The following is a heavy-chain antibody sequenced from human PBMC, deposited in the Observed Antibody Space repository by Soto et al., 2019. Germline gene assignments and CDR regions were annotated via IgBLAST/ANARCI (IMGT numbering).Heavy chain of an antibody. CDR2: INSDGSST. D-gene: IGHD6-19*01. J-gene: IGHJ4*02. CDR1: GFTFSIYW. Sequence: GGSLRLSCAASGFTFSIYWMHWVRQAPGKGLVWVSRINSDGSSTSCADSVKGRFTISRDNAKNTLYLQMNSLRAEDTAVYYCARTVSSGWYIDYWGQGTLVTVSS. CDR3: ARTVSSGWYIDY. V-gene: IGHV3-74*01.